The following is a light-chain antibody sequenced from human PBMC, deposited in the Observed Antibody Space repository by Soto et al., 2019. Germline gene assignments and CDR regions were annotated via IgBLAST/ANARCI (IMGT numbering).Light chain of an antibody. CDR2: DAS. Sequence: ELVLTHSPATLSLSPGERATLSCRASPSVSSYLAWYQQKAGQAPRLPIYDASNRATAIPARFSGSGSGTDFTLNISSLELEDFAVYYGQQRSNWPWTGVQGSKVEIK. CDR3: QQRSNWPWT. J-gene: IGKJ1*01. CDR1: PSVSSY. V-gene: IGKV3-11*01.